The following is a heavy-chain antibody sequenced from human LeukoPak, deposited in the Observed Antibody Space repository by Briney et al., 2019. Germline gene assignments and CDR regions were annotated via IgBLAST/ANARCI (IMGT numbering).Heavy chain of an antibody. CDR1: GYTFTGYY. CDR2: INPNSGAT. Sequence: ASVKVSCKASGYTFTGYYIHWVRQAPGQGLEWMGWINPNSGATRYAQKFQGRVTMTRDTSITTAYMELSRLTSDDTAVHYCARVFTVDGYDCWGQGTLVTVSS. D-gene: IGHD3-22*01. V-gene: IGHV1-2*02. J-gene: IGHJ4*02. CDR3: ARVFTVDGYDC.